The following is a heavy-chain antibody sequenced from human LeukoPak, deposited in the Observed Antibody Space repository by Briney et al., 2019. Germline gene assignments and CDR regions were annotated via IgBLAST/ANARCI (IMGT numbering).Heavy chain of an antibody. D-gene: IGHD6-13*01. Sequence: GGSLRLSCAASGFTFSSYAMHWVRQAPGKGLEWVAVISYDGSNKYYADSVKGRFTISRDNSKNTLYLQMNSLRPEDTAVYYCASWAGGEHLVPVFDHWGQGNLVTVSS. CDR2: ISYDGSNK. CDR3: ASWAGGEHLVPVFDH. V-gene: IGHV3-30-3*01. J-gene: IGHJ4*02. CDR1: GFTFSSYA.